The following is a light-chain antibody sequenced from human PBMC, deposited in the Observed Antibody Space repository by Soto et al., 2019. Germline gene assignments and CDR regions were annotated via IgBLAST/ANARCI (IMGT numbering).Light chain of an antibody. CDR1: QDISNY. Sequence: DIQMTQSPSSLSASVGDRVTITCQASQDISNYLNWYQQKPGKAPKLLIYDASNLETGVPSRFSGSGSGTDFTFTISSLQPEDIATYYRQQYDNLSSTFGPGTKVDIK. J-gene: IGKJ3*01. V-gene: IGKV1-33*01. CDR3: QQYDNLSST. CDR2: DAS.